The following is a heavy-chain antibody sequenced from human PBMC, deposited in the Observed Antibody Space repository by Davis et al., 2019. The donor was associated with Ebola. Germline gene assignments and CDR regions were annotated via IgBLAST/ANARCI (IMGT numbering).Heavy chain of an antibody. Sequence: ASVKVSCKASGYTFTTYDINWVRQAPGQGLEWMGWMNPNSGNTGYAQKFQGRITMTRNISISTAYMELNSLRSEDTAVYYCARRVGARSGFDYWGQGTLVTVSS. CDR1: GYTFTTYD. CDR2: MNPNSGNT. V-gene: IGHV1-8*01. CDR3: ARRVGARSGFDY. D-gene: IGHD1-26*01. J-gene: IGHJ4*02.